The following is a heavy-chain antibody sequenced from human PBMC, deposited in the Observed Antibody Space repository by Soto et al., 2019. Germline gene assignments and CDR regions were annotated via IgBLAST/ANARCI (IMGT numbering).Heavy chain of an antibody. V-gene: IGHV4-38-2*01. Sequence: PSETRSLTCAVSGYSISGGYYWGFVRQPPGKGLEWIGSIYHSGSTYYNPSLKSRVTISVDTAKNQFSLKLSSVTAADTAVYYCATAGIAVAGSGVDSWGQGTLVTVSS. CDR2: IYHSGST. D-gene: IGHD6-19*01. CDR3: ATAGIAVAGSGVDS. CDR1: GYSISGGYY. J-gene: IGHJ5*01.